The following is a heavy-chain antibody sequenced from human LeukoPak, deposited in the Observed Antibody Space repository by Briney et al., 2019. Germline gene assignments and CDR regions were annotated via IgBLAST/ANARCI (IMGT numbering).Heavy chain of an antibody. V-gene: IGHV3-11*06. J-gene: IGHJ4*02. CDR3: ARLPRAYGDYYFDH. D-gene: IGHD4-17*01. CDR2: VSSSSTYT. Sequence: GGSLRLSCAASGFIFSDYYISWIRQAPGKGPEWVSDVSSSSTYTHYSDSVKGRFTISRDNAKNSLYPQMNSLRAEDTAVYYCARLPRAYGDYYFDHWGQGTLVTVSS. CDR1: GFIFSDYY.